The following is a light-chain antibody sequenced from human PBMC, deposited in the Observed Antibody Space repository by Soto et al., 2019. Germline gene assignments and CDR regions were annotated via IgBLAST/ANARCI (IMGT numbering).Light chain of an antibody. CDR1: SSDVGGYNY. J-gene: IGLJ1*01. V-gene: IGLV2-14*01. Sequence: QSVLTQSASVSGSPGQSITISCTGTSSDVGGYNYVSWYQQHPGKAPKLMIYDVSNRPSGVSNRFSGSKSGNTASLTISGLQAEDEADYYCSSYTSSSTSRGFGTGTKLTVL. CDR3: SSYTSSSTSRG. CDR2: DVS.